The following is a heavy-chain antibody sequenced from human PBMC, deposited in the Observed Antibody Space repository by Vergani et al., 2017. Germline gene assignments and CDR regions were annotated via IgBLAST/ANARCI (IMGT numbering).Heavy chain of an antibody. D-gene: IGHD6-19*01. V-gene: IGHV7-4-1*02. CDR1: GYTFTSYA. J-gene: IGHJ4*02. CDR3: AADTYSSGWYWIDY. Sequence: QVQLVQSGSELKKPGASVKVSCKASGYTFTSYAMNWVRQAPGQGLEWMGCINTNPGNPTYAQGFTGRFVFSLDTSVSTAYLQISSLKAEDTAVYYCAADTYSSGWYWIDYWGQGTLVTVSS. CDR2: INTNPGNP.